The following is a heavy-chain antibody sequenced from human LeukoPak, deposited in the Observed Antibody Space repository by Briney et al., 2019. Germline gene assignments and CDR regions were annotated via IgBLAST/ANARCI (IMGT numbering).Heavy chain of an antibody. J-gene: IGHJ4*02. V-gene: IGHV1-46*01. CDR3: ARAPCIQLFFFDY. Sequence: SVKVSCKASGYTFSSYYLHWVRQAPGQGLEWIGIMNLPGGIARFSQKLQGRVSMTRDTSTSTVYMELSSLRSEYTAVYYCARAPCIQLFFFDYWGQGTLVTVSS. CDR1: GYTFSSYY. CDR2: MNLPGGIA. D-gene: IGHD5-18*01.